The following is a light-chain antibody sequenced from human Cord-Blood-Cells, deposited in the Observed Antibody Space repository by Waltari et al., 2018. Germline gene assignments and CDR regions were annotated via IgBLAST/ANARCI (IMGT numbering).Light chain of an antibody. J-gene: IGLJ3*02. Sequence: QSALTQPASVSGSPGQSITISCTGTSSDVGGYNYVSWYQQHPGKAPKLMIYDVSNRPSGVSNRFFASKSGNTASLTISGLQAEDEADYYCSSYTSSSTWVFGGGTKLTVL. CDR3: SSYTSSSTWV. V-gene: IGLV2-14*03. CDR2: DVS. CDR1: SSDVGGYNY.